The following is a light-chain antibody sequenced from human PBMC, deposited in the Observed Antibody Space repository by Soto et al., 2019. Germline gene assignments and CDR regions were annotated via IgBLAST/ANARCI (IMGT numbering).Light chain of an antibody. CDR2: CAS. V-gene: IGKV4-1*01. Sequence: DIVMTQSPDSLSVSLGERATMNCKCSRSVLYKSNNKNHLAWYQQKPGQPPQLIIYCASTRESGVPARFSGSGSGTDFTLTISSLEAEDVAFYWCHQYFDVSFTFGGGAKVEI. CDR1: RSVLYKSNNKNH. J-gene: IGKJ4*01. CDR3: HQYFDVSFT.